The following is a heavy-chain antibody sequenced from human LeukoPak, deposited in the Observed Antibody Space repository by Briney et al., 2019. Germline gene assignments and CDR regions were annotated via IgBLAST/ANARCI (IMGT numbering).Heavy chain of an antibody. D-gene: IGHD3-22*01. J-gene: IGHJ6*02. CDR1: GFTFSDYY. Sequence: PGGSLRLSRAASGFTFSDYYMSWIRQAPGKGLEWVSYISSSGSTIYYADSVKGRFTISRDNAKNSLYLQMNSLRAEDTAVYYCARAFGYDSSGYYYVQYYYYYYDMDVWGQGTTVTVSS. CDR3: ARAFGYDSSGYYYVQYYYYYYDMDV. V-gene: IGHV3-11*01. CDR2: ISSSGSTI.